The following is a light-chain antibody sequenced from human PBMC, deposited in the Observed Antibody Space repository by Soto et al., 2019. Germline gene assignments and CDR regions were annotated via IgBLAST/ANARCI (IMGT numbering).Light chain of an antibody. CDR1: SGHSNNI. V-gene: IGLV4-60*03. J-gene: IGLJ2*01. Sequence: QTVVTQSSSASASLGSSVKLTCTLSSGHSNNIIAWHQQQPGKAPRYLMKLEGSGSYNKGSGVPDRFSGSSSGADRYLTISNLQSEDEADYYCETWDVNSRVFGGGTKLTVL. CDR3: ETWDVNSRV. CDR2: LEGSGSY.